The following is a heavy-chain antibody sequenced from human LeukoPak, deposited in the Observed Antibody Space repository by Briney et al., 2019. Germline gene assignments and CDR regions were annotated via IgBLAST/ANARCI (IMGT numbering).Heavy chain of an antibody. V-gene: IGHV3-49*03. CDR1: GFTFGDYA. Sequence: PGGSLRLSCTASGFTFGDYAMNWFRQAPGKGLEWVGFIRSKTYGGKGEYAASVKGRFTISRDDSKSIAHLQMNSLKTEDTAVYYCTRSESGTYKGGFDFWGQGTLVTVSS. CDR3: TRSESGTYKGGFDF. CDR2: IRSKTYGGKG. D-gene: IGHD1-26*01. J-gene: IGHJ4*02.